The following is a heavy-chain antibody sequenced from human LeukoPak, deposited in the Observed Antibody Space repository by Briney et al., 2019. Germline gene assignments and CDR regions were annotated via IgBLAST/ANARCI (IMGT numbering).Heavy chain of an antibody. Sequence: WETLSLTCTVSGGSVSTIDYYWGWIRQPPGKGLEWIGYIYYSGSTNYHPSLKSRVTISVDTSKNQFSLKLSSLTAADTAVYYCARDTSQKGAHYMDVWGKGTTVTISS. CDR2: IYYSGST. J-gene: IGHJ6*03. D-gene: IGHD3-16*01. CDR3: ARDTSQKGAHYMDV. CDR1: GGSVSTIDYY. V-gene: IGHV4-61*08.